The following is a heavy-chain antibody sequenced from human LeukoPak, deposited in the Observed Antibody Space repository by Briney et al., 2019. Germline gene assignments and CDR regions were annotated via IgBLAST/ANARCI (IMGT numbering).Heavy chain of an antibody. CDR3: ASYQNWFDP. CDR2: IYYSGST. Sequence: SETLSLTCTVSGGSISSSSYYWGWIRQPPGKGLEWIGSIYYSGSTYYNPSLKSRVTISVDTSKNQFSLKLSSVTAADTAVYYCASYQNWFDPWGQGTLVTVSS. D-gene: IGHD2-2*01. J-gene: IGHJ5*02. CDR1: GGSISSSSYY. V-gene: IGHV4-39*07.